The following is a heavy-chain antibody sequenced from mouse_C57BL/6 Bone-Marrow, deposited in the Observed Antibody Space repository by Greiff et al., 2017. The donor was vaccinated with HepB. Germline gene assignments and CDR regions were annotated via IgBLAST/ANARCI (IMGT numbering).Heavy chain of an antibody. Sequence: VQLQQPGAELVMPGASVKLSCKASGYTFTSYWMHWVKQRPGQGLEWIGEIDPSDSYTNYNQKFKGKSTLTVYKSSSTAYMQLISLTSEDSAVYYCARFCYGFAYWGQGTLVTVSA. J-gene: IGHJ3*01. CDR3: ARFCYGFAY. V-gene: IGHV1-69*01. CDR2: IDPSDSYT. CDR1: GYTFTSYW. D-gene: IGHD2-12*01.